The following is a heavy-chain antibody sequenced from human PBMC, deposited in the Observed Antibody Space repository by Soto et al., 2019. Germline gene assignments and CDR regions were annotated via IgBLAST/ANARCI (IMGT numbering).Heavy chain of an antibody. V-gene: IGHV4-31*03. Sequence: SETLSLTCTVSGGSISSAGYYWNWIRQHPGKGLEWIGYIYYSGSTYYDPSLKSRVTISVDTSKNQFSLKLSSVTAADTAVYYCARDRSSSWYTQGFQYWGQGTLVTVSS. J-gene: IGHJ1*01. CDR1: GGSISSAGYY. CDR3: ARDRSSSWYTQGFQY. CDR2: IYYSGST. D-gene: IGHD6-13*01.